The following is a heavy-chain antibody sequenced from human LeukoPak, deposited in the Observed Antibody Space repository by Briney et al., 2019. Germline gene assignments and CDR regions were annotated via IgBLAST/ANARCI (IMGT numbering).Heavy chain of an antibody. CDR1: GGSVSGHY. D-gene: IGHD3-10*01. CDR3: ASDFGY. V-gene: IGHV4-4*07. CDR2: IYTSGST. Sequence: SETLSLTCTVSGGSVSGHYWTWIRQPAGKGLEWIGLIYTSGSTNYNPSLKSRVTMSVDTSKNQFSLKLTSVTAADTAVYYCASDFGYWGQGTLVTVSS. J-gene: IGHJ4*02.